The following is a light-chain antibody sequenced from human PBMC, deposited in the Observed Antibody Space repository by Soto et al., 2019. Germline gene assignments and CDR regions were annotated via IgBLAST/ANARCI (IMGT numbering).Light chain of an antibody. J-gene: IGKJ4*01. CDR3: QHFRPS. CDR2: GAS. Sequence: EIVLTQSPGTLSLSPGERATLSCRASQSVSSSYLAWYQQKPGQAPRQLIYGASSRATGIPDRFSGSGSGTDFTLTITSLEHEDFAVYFCQHFRPSFGGGTRVEIK. CDR1: QSVSSSY. V-gene: IGKV3-20*01.